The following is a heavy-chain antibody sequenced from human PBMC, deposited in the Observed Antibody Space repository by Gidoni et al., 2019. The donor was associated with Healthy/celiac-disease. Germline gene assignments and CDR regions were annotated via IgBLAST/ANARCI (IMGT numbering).Heavy chain of an antibody. CDR3: SRVGGSPLGAFDI. Sequence: CSWIRQPPGKGLEWIGYIDDSGSTNYIPSLQSRVTIAGDTYQNQFSLKLNDVTASDPAVYYCSRVGGSPLGAFDIWGQGRMVTVSS. CDR2: IDDSGST. V-gene: IGHV4-59*08. D-gene: IGHD1-26*01. J-gene: IGHJ3*02.